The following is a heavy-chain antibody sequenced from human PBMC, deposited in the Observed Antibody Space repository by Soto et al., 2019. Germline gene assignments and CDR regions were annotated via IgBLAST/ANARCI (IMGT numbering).Heavy chain of an antibody. CDR1: GGSFSGYY. CDR2: INHSGST. CDR3: ARGERTAVTLFDY. J-gene: IGHJ4*02. D-gene: IGHD4-17*01. V-gene: IGHV4-34*01. Sequence: PSETLSLTCAVYGGSFSGYYWSWIRQPPGKGLEWIGEINHSGSTNYNPSLKSRVTISVDTSKNQFSLKLSSVTAADTAVYYCARGERTAVTLFDYWGQGTLVTVSS.